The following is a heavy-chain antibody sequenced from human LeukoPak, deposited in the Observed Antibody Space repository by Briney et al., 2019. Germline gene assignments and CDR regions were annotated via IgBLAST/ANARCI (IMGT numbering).Heavy chain of an antibody. V-gene: IGHV4-34*01. J-gene: IGHJ3*02. CDR2: INHSGST. CDR1: GGSFSGYY. Sequence: SETLSLTCAVYGGSFSGYYWSWIRQPPGKGLEWIGEINHSGSTNYNPSLKSRVTISVDTSKNQFSLKLSSVTAADTAVYYCARWYFDWFDAFDIWGQGTMATVSS. D-gene: IGHD3-9*01. CDR3: ARWYFDWFDAFDI.